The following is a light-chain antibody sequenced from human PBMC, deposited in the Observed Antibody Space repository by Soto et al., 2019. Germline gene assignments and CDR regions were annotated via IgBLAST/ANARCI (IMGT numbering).Light chain of an antibody. J-gene: IGLJ2*01. CDR3: SSYTTSSYVV. V-gene: IGLV2-14*01. CDR1: SSDIGGHNF. Sequence: QSALTQPAAVSGSPGQSITISCTGTSSDIGGHNFVSWYQHHPGKAPKLLIYEVSYRASGVSNRFTGPKSANTASLTISGLQAEDEGDYSCSSYTTSSYVVFGGGTKLTVL. CDR2: EVS.